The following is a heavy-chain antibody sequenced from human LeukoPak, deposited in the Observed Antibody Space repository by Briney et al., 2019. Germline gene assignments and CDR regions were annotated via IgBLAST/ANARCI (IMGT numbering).Heavy chain of an antibody. CDR1: GGSISSYY. D-gene: IGHD3-10*01. CDR2: IYYSGST. J-gene: IGHJ4*02. V-gene: IGHV4-59*01. CDR3: ARGRSGSYYNFDY. Sequence: SETLSLTCTVSGGSISSYYWSWIRQPPGKGLEWIGYIYYSGSTNYNPSLKSRVAISVDTSKNQLSLKVSSVTAADTAVYYCARGRSGSYYNFDYWGQGTLVTVSS.